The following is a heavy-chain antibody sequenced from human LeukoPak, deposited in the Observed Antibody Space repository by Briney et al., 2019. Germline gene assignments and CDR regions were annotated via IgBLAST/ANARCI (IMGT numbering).Heavy chain of an antibody. J-gene: IGHJ4*02. Sequence: SETLSLTCAVSGGSISSGGYSWSWIRQPPGKGLEWIGYIYHSGSTYYNPSLKSRVTISVDTSKNQFSLKLSSVTAADTAVYYCARLSAGDFWSGYYPDYWGQGTLVTVSS. V-gene: IGHV4-30-2*01. CDR3: ARLSAGDFWSGYYPDY. D-gene: IGHD3-3*01. CDR1: GGSISSGGYS. CDR2: IYHSGST.